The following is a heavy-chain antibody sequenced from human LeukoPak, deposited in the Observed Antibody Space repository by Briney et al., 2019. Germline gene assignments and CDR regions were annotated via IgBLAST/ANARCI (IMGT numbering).Heavy chain of an antibody. CDR3: ARGLYSMTTVTALGY. CDR2: IIPIFGTA. D-gene: IGHD4-17*01. CDR1: GYTFTGYY. Sequence: SVKVSCKASGYTFTGYYMHWVRQAPGQGLEWMGGIIPIFGTANYAQKFQGRVTITADESTSTAYMELSSLRSEDTAVYYCARGLYSMTTVTALGYWGQGTLVTVSS. J-gene: IGHJ4*02. V-gene: IGHV1-69*13.